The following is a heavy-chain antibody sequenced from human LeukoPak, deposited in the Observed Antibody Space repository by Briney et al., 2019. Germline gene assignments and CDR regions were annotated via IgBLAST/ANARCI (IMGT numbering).Heavy chain of an antibody. D-gene: IGHD3-16*01. CDR2: INHSGST. CDR3: ANGGSSQPFDY. Sequence: SETLSLTCAVYGGSFSGYYWSWIRQPPGKGLEWIGEINHSGSTNYNPSLKSRVTISVDTSKNQFSLKLSSVTAADTAVYYCANGGSSQPFDYRGQGTLVTVSS. J-gene: IGHJ4*02. CDR1: GGSFSGYY. V-gene: IGHV4-34*01.